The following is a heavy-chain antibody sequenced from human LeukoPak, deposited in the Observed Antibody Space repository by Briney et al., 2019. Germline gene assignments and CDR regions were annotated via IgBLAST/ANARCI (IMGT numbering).Heavy chain of an antibody. J-gene: IGHJ3*02. CDR2: IYWNDDK. V-gene: IGHV2-5*01. Sequence: SGPTLVNPTQTLTLTCTFSGFSLSTSRVGVGWIRQPPGKALEWLALIYWNDDKRYSPSLKSRLTITKDTTKNQVVLTMTNMDPADTATFYRAHSLAWFGELPYAFDIWGQGTMVTVSS. D-gene: IGHD3-10*01. CDR1: GFSLSTSRVG. CDR3: AHSLAWFGELPYAFDI.